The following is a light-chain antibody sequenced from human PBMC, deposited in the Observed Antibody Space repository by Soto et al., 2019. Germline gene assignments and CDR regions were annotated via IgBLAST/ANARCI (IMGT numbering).Light chain of an antibody. CDR2: DAF. J-gene: IGKJ2*01. Sequence: IVLTQSPGTLSLSPGERATLSCRASQNVGSTLAWYQHKPGQAPRLLIYDAFNRATGIPARFSGGGSGTEFTLTISSLAAEDFAVYYCQQRNSWSYTFGQGTRLQIK. CDR1: QNVGST. CDR3: QQRNSWSYT. V-gene: IGKV3-11*01.